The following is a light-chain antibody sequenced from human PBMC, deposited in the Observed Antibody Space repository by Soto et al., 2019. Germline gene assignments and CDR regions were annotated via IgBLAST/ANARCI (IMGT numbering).Light chain of an antibody. CDR2: DRS. J-gene: IGKJ1*01. V-gene: IGKV3D-20*01. CDR1: QSVRDGF. Sequence: DIVLTLSPATLSLSPGERATLYYGARQSVRDGFLAWFQQKPGLAPRLILYDRSFRATGIPDRFSGSGSGTDFTLTISRLDAEDFAVYYCQQYGSSPTFGQGTKVDIK. CDR3: QQYGSSPT.